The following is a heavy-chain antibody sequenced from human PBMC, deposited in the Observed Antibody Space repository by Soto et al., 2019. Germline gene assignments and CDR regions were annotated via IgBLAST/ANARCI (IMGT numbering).Heavy chain of an antibody. CDR2: ISYDGSNK. CDR3: AKEDYDILTGYATPGDY. V-gene: IGHV3-30*18. Sequence: GGSLRLSCAASGFTFSSYGMHWVRQAPGKGLEWVAVISYDGSNKYYADSVKGRFTISRDNSKNTLYLQMNSLRAEDTAVYYCAKEDYDILTGYATPGDYWGQGTLVTVSS. J-gene: IGHJ4*02. CDR1: GFTFSSYG. D-gene: IGHD3-9*01.